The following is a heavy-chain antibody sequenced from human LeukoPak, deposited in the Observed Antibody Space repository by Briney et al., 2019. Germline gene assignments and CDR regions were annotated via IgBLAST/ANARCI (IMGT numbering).Heavy chain of an antibody. J-gene: IGHJ6*04. D-gene: IGHD7-27*01. CDR3: ARDQGPGAPSGMDV. V-gene: IGHV3-21*01. Sequence: GGSLRLSCAASGFTFSSYSMNWVRQAPGKGLEWVSSISSSSSYIYYADSVKGRFTISRDNAKNSLYLQMDSLRAEDTAVYYCARDQGPGAPSGMDVWGKGTTVTVSS. CDR1: GFTFSSYS. CDR2: ISSSSSYI.